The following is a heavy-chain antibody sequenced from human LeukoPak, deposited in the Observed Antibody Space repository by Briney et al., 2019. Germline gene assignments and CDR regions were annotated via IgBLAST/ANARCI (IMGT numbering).Heavy chain of an antibody. CDR1: GYTFTGYH. CDR2: INPNSGDT. J-gene: IGHJ5*02. D-gene: IGHD3-10*01. CDR3: ARPRITMVRGVIPLGT. Sequence: GASVKVSCKASGYTFTGYHMHWVRQAPGQGLEWMGRINPNSGDTNYAQKFQGRVTITRDISASTAYMELSSLRSEDTAVYYCARPRITMVRGVIPLGTWGQGTLVTVSS. V-gene: IGHV1-2*06.